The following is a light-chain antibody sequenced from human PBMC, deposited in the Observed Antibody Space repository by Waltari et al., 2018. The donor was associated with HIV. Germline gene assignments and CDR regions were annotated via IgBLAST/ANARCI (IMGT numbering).Light chain of an antibody. V-gene: IGLV8-61*01. J-gene: IGLJ7*01. CDR1: SGSVSTSYY. CDR3: VLYMGSGISV. Sequence: QTVVTQEPSFSVSPGGTVTLTCGLSSGSVSTSYYPRCDRQTPGQAPRTLIYSTNTRSSGVPDRFSGSILGNKAALTITGAQADDESDYYCVLYMGSGISVFGGGTQLTVL. CDR2: STN.